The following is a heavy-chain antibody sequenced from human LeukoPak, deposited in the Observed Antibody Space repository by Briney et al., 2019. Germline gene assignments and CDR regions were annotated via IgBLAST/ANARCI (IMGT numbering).Heavy chain of an antibody. CDR2: ISWNSGSI. D-gene: IGHD3-9*01. CDR1: GFTFDDYA. V-gene: IGHV3-9*01. Sequence: GRSLRLSCAASGFTFDDYAMHWVWQAPGKGLEWVSGISWNSGSIGYADSVKGRFTISRDNAKNSLYLQMNSLRAEDTAVYYCARGRWYYDILTGYYRVYFDYWGQGTLVTVSS. CDR3: ARGRWYYDILTGYYRVYFDY. J-gene: IGHJ4*02.